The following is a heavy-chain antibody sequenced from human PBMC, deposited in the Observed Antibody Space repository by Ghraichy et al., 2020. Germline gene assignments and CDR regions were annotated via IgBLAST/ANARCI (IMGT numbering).Heavy chain of an antibody. Sequence: SVKVSCKASGGTFSSYAISWVRQAPGQGLEWMGRIIPILGIANYAQKFQGRVTITADKSTSTAYMELSSLRSEDTAVYYCARDKSRRLREPGRFDPWGQGTLVTVSS. CDR2: IIPILGIA. CDR3: ARDKSRRLREPGRFDP. J-gene: IGHJ5*02. CDR1: GGTFSSYA. D-gene: IGHD1-14*01. V-gene: IGHV1-69*04.